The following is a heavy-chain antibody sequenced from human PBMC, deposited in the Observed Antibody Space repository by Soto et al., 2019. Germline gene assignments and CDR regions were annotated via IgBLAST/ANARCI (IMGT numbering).Heavy chain of an antibody. CDR2: IYATGTT. D-gene: IGHD1-1*01. Sequence: LSLTCTVSGGSISGYYWSWIRKSAGKGLEWIGRIYATGTTDYNPSLKSRVMMSVDTSKKQFSLRLRSVTAADTAVYYCVRDGTKTLRDWFDPGGQGISVTVS. CDR3: VRDGTKTLRDWFDP. CDR1: GGSISGYY. J-gene: IGHJ5*02. V-gene: IGHV4-4*07.